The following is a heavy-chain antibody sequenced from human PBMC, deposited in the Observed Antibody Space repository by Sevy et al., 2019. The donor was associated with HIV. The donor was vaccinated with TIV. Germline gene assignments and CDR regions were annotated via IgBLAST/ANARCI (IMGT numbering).Heavy chain of an antibody. J-gene: IGHJ3*02. D-gene: IGHD3-22*01. Sequence: ASVKVSCKASGGTFSSYAISWVRQAPGQGLEWMGRIIPILGIANYAQKFQDRVTITADKSTSTAYMELSSLRSEDTAVYYCAAHYYDSSGYSPADAFDIWGQGTMVTVSS. CDR3: AAHYYDSSGYSPADAFDI. CDR2: IIPILGIA. V-gene: IGHV1-69*04. CDR1: GGTFSSYA.